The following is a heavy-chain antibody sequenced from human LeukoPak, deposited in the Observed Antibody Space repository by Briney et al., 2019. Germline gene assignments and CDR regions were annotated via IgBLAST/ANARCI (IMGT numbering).Heavy chain of an antibody. CDR2: INHSGST. Sequence: SETLSLTCAVYGGSFSGYYWSWIRQPPGKGLEWIGEINHSGSTNYNPSLKSRVTISVDTSKNQFSPKLSSVTAADTAVHYCARVGPGFDYWGQGTLVTVSS. CDR3: ARVGPGFDY. V-gene: IGHV4-34*01. CDR1: GGSFSGYY. J-gene: IGHJ4*02.